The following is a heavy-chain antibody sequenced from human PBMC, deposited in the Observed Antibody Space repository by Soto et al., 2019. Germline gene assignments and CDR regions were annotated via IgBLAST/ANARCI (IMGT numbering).Heavy chain of an antibody. V-gene: IGHV3-53*01. Sequence: EVQLVESGGGLIQPGGSLRLSCAASGFTVSSNYMSWVRQAPGKGLEWVSVIYSGGSTYYADSVKGRFTISRDNSKNTLYLQMNSLRGEDTAVYYCARASPWLVGTEPHWGQGTLVTVSS. CDR2: IYSGGST. D-gene: IGHD6-19*01. J-gene: IGHJ4*02. CDR1: GFTVSSNY. CDR3: ARASPWLVGTEPH.